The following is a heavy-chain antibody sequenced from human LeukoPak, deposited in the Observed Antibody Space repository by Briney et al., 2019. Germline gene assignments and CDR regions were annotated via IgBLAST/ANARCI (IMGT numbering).Heavy chain of an antibody. V-gene: IGHV3-74*03. CDR3: ARGGFALNVPVVGLNWFDP. CDR1: AFTFCNYW. D-gene: IGHD2-2*01. J-gene: IGHJ5*02. CDR2: INSDGSSR. Sequence: GGSLRLSCAASAFTFCNYWMHWVRQAPGKGLVWVSRINSDGSSRTYAGSVKGRFTISRDNAKKTLYLQMNSLRAEDTAVYYCARGGFALNVPVVGLNWFDPWGQGTLVTVSS.